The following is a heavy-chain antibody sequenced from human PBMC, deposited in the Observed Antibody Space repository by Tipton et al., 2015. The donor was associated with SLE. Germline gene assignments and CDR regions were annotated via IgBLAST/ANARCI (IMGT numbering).Heavy chain of an antibody. J-gene: IGHJ3*02. CDR3: ARRHRPYIVVIPDAFDI. CDR1: GYSISSGYY. CDR2: IYHSGST. D-gene: IGHD2-15*01. V-gene: IGHV4-38-2*01. Sequence: GLVKPSETLSLTCAVSGYSISSGYYWGWIRQPPGKGLEWIGGIYHSGSTYYNPSLKSRVTISVDTSKNQFSLKLSSVTAADTAVYYCARRHRPYIVVIPDAFDIWGQGTMVTVSS.